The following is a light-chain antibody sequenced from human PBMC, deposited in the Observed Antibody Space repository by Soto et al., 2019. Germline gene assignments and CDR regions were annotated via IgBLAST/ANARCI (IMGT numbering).Light chain of an antibody. V-gene: IGKV3D-15*01. CDR2: GSS. CDR1: ENVGTN. Sequence: IVLTQSPATLSVSPGERVTLSSRASENVGTNLAWYQQRPGQPPRLLIYGSSTRATGISATFSGSGSRTEFTLTISSLQSEDSAVYYCQQYNNWGLSFGGGTRVEIK. CDR3: QQYNNWGLS. J-gene: IGKJ4*01.